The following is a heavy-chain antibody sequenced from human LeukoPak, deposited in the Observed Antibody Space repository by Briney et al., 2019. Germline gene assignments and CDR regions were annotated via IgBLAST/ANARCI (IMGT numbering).Heavy chain of an antibody. CDR3: AREVRYFDWFFDY. J-gene: IGHJ4*02. Sequence: SETLSLTCTVSGGSISSNTYYWAWVRQPPGKGLEWIASTYYSGTTYYNPSLKSRVTLSLDTSRNQFSLKLSSVTAADTAVYYCAREVRYFDWFFDYWGQGTLVTVSS. V-gene: IGHV4-39*07. CDR2: TYYSGTT. D-gene: IGHD3-9*01. CDR1: GGSISSNTYY.